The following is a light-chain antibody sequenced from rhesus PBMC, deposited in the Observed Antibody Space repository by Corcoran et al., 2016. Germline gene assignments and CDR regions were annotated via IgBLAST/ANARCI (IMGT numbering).Light chain of an antibody. CDR3: QQGNSNPPLT. CDR1: QGISSY. V-gene: IGKV1-32*02. J-gene: IGKJ4*01. CDR2: YAN. Sequence: DIQMSQSPSSLSASVGDRVTITCRASQGISSYLNWYQQKPGKAPKLLIYYANSLASGVPTRLSGRGSWTEFTITISSLQPEDFATYYCQQGNSNPPLTFGGGTKVEIK.